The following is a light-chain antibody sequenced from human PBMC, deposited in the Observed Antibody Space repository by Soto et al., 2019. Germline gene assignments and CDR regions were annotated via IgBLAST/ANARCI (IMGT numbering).Light chain of an antibody. CDR1: QSVISN. V-gene: IGKV3D-15*01. Sequence: IVLTQSPATLSVSPGEIATLSCIASQSVISNLACHQQRPGHAPRLLISGASTRANGVSARFSGGGSGIELPLTIPSLQSEDFAVYWCQQYNNWPLTFGPGKRLEIK. CDR2: GAS. J-gene: IGKJ5*01. CDR3: QQYNNWPLT.